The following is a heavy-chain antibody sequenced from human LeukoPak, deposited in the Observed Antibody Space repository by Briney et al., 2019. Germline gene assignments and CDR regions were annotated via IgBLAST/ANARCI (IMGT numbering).Heavy chain of an antibody. D-gene: IGHD3-10*01. CDR3: AKDSVTMLRAVISYYYHGMDV. V-gene: IGHV3-43*02. CDR1: GFTFHDYA. J-gene: IGHJ6*02. CDR2: ITGDGGTR. Sequence: GGSLRLSCAASGFTFHDYAMHWVRQAPGKGLEWVSLITGDGGTRHYADSVKGRSTISKDYSKNSLYLQMDSLRAEDSALYYCAKDSVTMLRAVISYYYHGMDVWGQGTTVTVSS.